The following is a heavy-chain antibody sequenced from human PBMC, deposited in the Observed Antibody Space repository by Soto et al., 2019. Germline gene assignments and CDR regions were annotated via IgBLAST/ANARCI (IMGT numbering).Heavy chain of an antibody. Sequence: QLQLQETGPGLVKPSETLSLTCTVSGASIKSSNYFWGWIRQPPGKGLEFVGSIHSSGGTYYNPSLKSRVTVSVDLSNSHFSLSLKSLTATDTAVYYCGRLAEAATGHTDFDFWGQGTLVTVSS. CDR2: IHSSGGT. CDR1: GASIKSSNYF. J-gene: IGHJ4*02. CDR3: GRLAEAATGHTDFDF. V-gene: IGHV4-39*02. D-gene: IGHD2-15*01.